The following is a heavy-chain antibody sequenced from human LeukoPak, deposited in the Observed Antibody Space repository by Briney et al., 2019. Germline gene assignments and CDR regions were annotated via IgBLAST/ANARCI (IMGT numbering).Heavy chain of an antibody. J-gene: IGHJ3*02. CDR1: GGSISSSNW. CDR2: IYHSGIT. CDR3: AKKQLVRTRGAFDI. D-gene: IGHD6-6*01. Sequence: KASETLSLTCAVSGGSISSSNWWSWVRQPPGKGLEWIGEIYHSGITNYNPSPKSRVTISVDKSKNQFSLKLSSVTAADTAVYYCAKKQLVRTRGAFDIWGQGTMVTVSS. V-gene: IGHV4-4*02.